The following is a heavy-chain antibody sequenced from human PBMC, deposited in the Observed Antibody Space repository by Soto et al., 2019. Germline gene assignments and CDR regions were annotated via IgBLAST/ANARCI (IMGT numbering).Heavy chain of an antibody. CDR2: IYSGGGT. J-gene: IGHJ4*02. V-gene: IGHV3-66*01. CDR3: ASNSDRGY. Sequence: EVQLVESGGGLVQPGGSLRLSCAASGFSVSSNYMSWVRQAPGKGLEWVSVIYSGGGTYYADSVKGRFTISRDNSKHTLYLQMNSLRADATAVYYCASNSDRGYWGQGTLVTVSS. D-gene: IGHD3-10*01. CDR1: GFSVSSNY.